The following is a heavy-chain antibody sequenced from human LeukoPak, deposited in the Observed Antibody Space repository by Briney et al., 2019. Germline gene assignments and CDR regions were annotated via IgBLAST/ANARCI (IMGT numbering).Heavy chain of an antibody. V-gene: IGHV3-23*01. J-gene: IGHJ4*02. CDR3: AKKGYSGYDPFDY. CDR1: GFTFSSYA. CDR2: ISGSGGST. Sequence: GGSLRLSCAASGFTFSSYAMSWVRQAPGKGLEWVSAISGSGGSTYYADSVKGRFTISRDNSKNTPYLQMNSLRAEDTAVYYCAKKGYSGYDPFDYWGQGTLVTVSS. D-gene: IGHD5-12*01.